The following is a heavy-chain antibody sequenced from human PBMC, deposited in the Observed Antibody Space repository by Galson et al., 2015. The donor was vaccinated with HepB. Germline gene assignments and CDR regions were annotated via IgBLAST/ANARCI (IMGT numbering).Heavy chain of an antibody. CDR1: GFTFISHG. Sequence: SLRLSCAASGFTFISHGMNWIRQAPGKGLEWVAVISYDGSNKYYTDSVKSRFTISRDNSKKTLHLQMKSLRIEDTAVYYCARGGWSSSGLGDAFDIWGQGTMVTVSS. V-gene: IGHV3-30*03. D-gene: IGHD6-6*01. CDR3: ARGGWSSSGLGDAFDI. J-gene: IGHJ3*02. CDR2: ISYDGSNK.